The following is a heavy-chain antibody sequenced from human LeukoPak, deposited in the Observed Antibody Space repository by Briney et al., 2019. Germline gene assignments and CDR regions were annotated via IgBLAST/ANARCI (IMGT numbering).Heavy chain of an antibody. V-gene: IGHV3-74*01. CDR1: GFTISRYW. CDR3: ARAGGLALLNYYYYMDV. CDR2: INSDGTST. Sequence: GGSLRLSCAASGFTISRYWMHRVRKAPGKGLVWVSRINSDGTSTSYADSVKGRFTISRDNAKNTLYLQMNSLRAEDSALYYCARAGGLALLNYYYYMDVWGKGTTVTVSS. D-gene: IGHD4-23*01. J-gene: IGHJ6*03.